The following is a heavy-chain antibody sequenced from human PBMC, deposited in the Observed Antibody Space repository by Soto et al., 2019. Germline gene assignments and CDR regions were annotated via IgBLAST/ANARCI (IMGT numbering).Heavy chain of an antibody. CDR2: ISSSSSYI. CDR1: GFTFSSYS. V-gene: IGHV3-21*01. D-gene: IGHD6-13*01. J-gene: IGHJ4*02. Sequence: EVQLVESGGGLVKPGGSLRLSCAASGFTFSSYSMNWVRQAPGKGLEWVSSISSSSSYIYYADSVKGRFTISRDNAKNSLYLQMNSLRAEDTAVYYCARQLIAAAGTDYWGQGTLVTVSS. CDR3: ARQLIAAAGTDY.